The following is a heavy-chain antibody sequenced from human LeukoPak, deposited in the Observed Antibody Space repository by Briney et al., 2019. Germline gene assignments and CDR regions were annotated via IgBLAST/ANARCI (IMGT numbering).Heavy chain of an antibody. V-gene: IGHV3-74*01. D-gene: IGHD6-19*01. J-gene: IGHJ6*02. CDR2: INSDGTTT. CDR3: AKDVPYSSGWSLYYYYGMDV. CDR1: GFTFSTYW. Sequence: PGGSLRLSCAASGFTFSTYWMHWVRQGPGKGLVWVSRINSDGTTTNYADSVKGRFTISRDNAKNTLYLQMNSLRAEDTAVYYCAKDVPYSSGWSLYYYYGMDVWGQGTTVTVSS.